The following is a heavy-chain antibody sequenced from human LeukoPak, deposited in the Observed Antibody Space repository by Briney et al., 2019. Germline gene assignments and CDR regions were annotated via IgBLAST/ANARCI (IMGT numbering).Heavy chain of an antibody. CDR2: MNPNSGNT. J-gene: IGHJ4*02. D-gene: IGHD2-15*01. CDR1: GYTFTSYA. Sequence: ASVKVSCKASGYTFTSYAMNWVRQATGQGLEWMGWMNPNSGNTGYAQKFQGRVTMTRNTSISTAYMELSSLRSEDTAVYYCARVGGYCGRISCPYYFDYWGQGSLVAVSS. CDR3: ARVGGYCGRISCPYYFDY. V-gene: IGHV1-8*02.